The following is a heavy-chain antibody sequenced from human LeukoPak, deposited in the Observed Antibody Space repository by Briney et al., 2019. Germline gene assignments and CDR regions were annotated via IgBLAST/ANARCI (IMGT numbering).Heavy chain of an antibody. CDR3: AKEHCSSTSCYYNWFDP. CDR2: ISGSGGST. Sequence: PGGSLRLSCAASGFTFSSYAMSWVRQAPGKGLEWVSAISGSGGSTYYADSVKGRFTISRDNSKNTLYLQMNSLRAEDTAVYYCAKEHCSSTSCYYNWFDPWGQGTLVSVSS. V-gene: IGHV3-23*01. CDR1: GFTFSSYA. D-gene: IGHD2-2*01. J-gene: IGHJ5*02.